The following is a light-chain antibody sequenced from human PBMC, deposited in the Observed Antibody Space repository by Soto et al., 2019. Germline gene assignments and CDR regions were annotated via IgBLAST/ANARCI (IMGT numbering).Light chain of an antibody. CDR3: SLYSSSSPRV. CDR2: EVS. CDR1: SSDVGGYNY. Sequence: QSALTQPASVSGSPGQSITISCTGTSSDVGGYNYVSWYQQHPGKAPKLMIYEVSNRPSGVSNRFSGSKSGNTASLTISGVQAEDEADYYRSLYSSSSPRVFGGGTKLTVL. J-gene: IGLJ3*02. V-gene: IGLV2-14*01.